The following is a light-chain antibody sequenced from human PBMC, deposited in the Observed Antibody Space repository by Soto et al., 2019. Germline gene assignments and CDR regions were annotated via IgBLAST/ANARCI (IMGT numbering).Light chain of an antibody. Sequence: VLTQSPGTLSLSAGDRATLSCRASQSVSSSSFAWYQQKPGQAPRLLIFGTSARATGIPDRFRGSGSGTEVTLTITRLEPEDFAVYYCQQYGNSRFTFGRGTKLEIK. J-gene: IGKJ2*01. CDR3: QQYGNSRFT. V-gene: IGKV3-20*01. CDR1: QSVSSSS. CDR2: GTS.